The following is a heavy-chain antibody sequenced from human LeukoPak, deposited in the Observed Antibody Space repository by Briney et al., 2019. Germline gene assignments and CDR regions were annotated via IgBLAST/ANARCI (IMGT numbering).Heavy chain of an antibody. CDR3: ARDRGGRYCSGGSCYSAGDKGGIDY. V-gene: IGHV1-2*02. J-gene: IGHJ4*02. Sequence: ASVKVSCKASGYTFTGYYMHWVRQAPGQGLEWMGWINPNSGGTNYAQKFQGRVTMNRDTSISTAYMELSRLRSDDTAVYYCARDRGGRYCSGGSCYSAGDKGGIDYWGQGTLVTVSS. CDR2: INPNSGGT. D-gene: IGHD2-15*01. CDR1: GYTFTGYY.